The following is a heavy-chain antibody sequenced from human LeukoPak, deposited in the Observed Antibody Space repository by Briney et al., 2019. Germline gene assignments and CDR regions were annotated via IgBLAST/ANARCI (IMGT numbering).Heavy chain of an antibody. CDR1: GGSFRRYY. J-gene: IGHJ6*02. D-gene: IGHD3-3*01. CDR3: ARNGTYYDFWSGYYHYGMDV. V-gene: IGHV4-34*01. Sequence: ASETLSLTCAVYGGSFRRYYWSWIRQPPGKGLEWIGEINDSGSTNYNPSLKSRVTISVDTSKKQLSLKLTSVTAADTAVCYCARNGTYYDFWSGYYHYGMDVWGQGTTVTVSS. CDR2: INDSGST.